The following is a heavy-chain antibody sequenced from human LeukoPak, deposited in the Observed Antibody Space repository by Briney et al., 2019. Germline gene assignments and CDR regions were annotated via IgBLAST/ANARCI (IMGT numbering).Heavy chain of an antibody. Sequence: PTGGSLRLSCAASGFTFSSYGMHWVRQAPGKGLEWVSVISYDGSNKYYADSVKGRFTISRDNSKNTLYLQMNSLRAEDTAVYYCAKNHGDYGRYYYGMDVWGQGTTVTVSS. CDR2: ISYDGSNK. V-gene: IGHV3-30*18. D-gene: IGHD4-17*01. J-gene: IGHJ6*02. CDR3: AKNHGDYGRYYYGMDV. CDR1: GFTFSSYG.